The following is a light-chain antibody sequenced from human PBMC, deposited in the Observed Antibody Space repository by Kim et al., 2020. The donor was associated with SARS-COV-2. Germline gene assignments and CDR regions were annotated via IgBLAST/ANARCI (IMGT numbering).Light chain of an antibody. CDR1: SLRSYY. V-gene: IGLV3-19*01. J-gene: IGLJ2*01. CDR2: GKN. Sequence: SSELTQDPAVSVALGQTVRITCQGDSLRSYYASWYQQKPGQAPVLVIYGKNNRPSGIPDRFSGSRSGNTASLTITGAQAEDEADYYCNSRDSSGNHLVFC. CDR3: NSRDSSGNHLV.